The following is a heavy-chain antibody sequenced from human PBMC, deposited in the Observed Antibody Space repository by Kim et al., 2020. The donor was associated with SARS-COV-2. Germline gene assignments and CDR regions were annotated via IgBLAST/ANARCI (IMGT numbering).Heavy chain of an antibody. CDR1: GFTFSSYS. J-gene: IGHJ4*02. CDR2: ISSSSSYI. CDR3: ARREESSTYFENHRYYFDY. Sequence: GGSLRLSCAASGFTFSSYSMNWVRQAPGKGLEWVSSISSSSSYIYYADSVKGRFTISRDNAKNSLYLQMNSLRAEDTAVYYCARREESSTYFENHRYYFDYWGQGTLVTVSS. V-gene: IGHV3-21*01. D-gene: IGHD6-13*01.